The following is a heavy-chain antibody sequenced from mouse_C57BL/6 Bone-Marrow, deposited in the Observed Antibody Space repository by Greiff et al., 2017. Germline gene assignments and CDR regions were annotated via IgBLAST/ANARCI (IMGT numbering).Heavy chain of an antibody. D-gene: IGHD2-1*01. CDR3: ARPLIYYGDAMDY. CDR2: IDPSDSYT. CDR1: GYTFTSYW. V-gene: IGHV1-50*01. Sequence: QVQLQQPGAELVKPGASVKLSCKASGYTFTSYWMQWVKQRPGQGLEWIGEIDPSDSYTNYNQKFKGKATLTVDTSSSTAYMQLSSLTSEDSAVYYCARPLIYYGDAMDYWGQGTSVTVSS. J-gene: IGHJ4*01.